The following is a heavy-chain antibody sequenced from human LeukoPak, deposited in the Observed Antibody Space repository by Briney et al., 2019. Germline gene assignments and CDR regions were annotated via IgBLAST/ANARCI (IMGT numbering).Heavy chain of an antibody. CDR1: GYTFTSYD. Sequence: ASVKVSCKASGYTFTSYDINWVRQATGQGLEWMGWMNPNSGNTGYAQKFQGRVTMTRNTSISTAYMELSSLRSEDTAVYYCARIPWAGTTPPTYSSSPPDYWGQGTLVTVSS. V-gene: IGHV1-8*01. J-gene: IGHJ4*02. CDR3: ARIPWAGTTPPTYSSSPPDY. CDR2: MNPNSGNT. D-gene: IGHD6-13*01.